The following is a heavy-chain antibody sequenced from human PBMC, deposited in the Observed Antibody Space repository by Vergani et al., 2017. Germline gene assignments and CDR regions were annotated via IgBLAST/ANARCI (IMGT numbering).Heavy chain of an antibody. CDR3: AKDIAQLRFLAGFDP. V-gene: IGHV3-23*01. CDR1: GFTFSSYA. J-gene: IGHJ5*02. Sequence: EVQLLESGGGLVQPGGSLRLSCAASGFTFSSYAMSWVRQAPGKGLEWVSAISGSGGSTYYADSVKGRFTISRDTSKNTLYLQMNSLRAEDTAVYYWAKDIAQLRFLAGFDPWGQGTLVTVSS. CDR2: ISGSGGST. D-gene: IGHD3-3*01.